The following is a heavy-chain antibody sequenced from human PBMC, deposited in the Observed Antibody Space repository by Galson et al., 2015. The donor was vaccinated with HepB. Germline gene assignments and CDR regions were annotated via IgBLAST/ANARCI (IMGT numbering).Heavy chain of an antibody. V-gene: IGHV5-51*01. CDR2: IYPADSDT. D-gene: IGHD2/OR15-2a*01. J-gene: IGHJ4*02. Sequence: QSGAEMKKPGESLKISCRGSGYNFNNYWIAWVRQMPGKGLEWMGIIYPADSDTKYSPSFEGQITISADKCSSTAYLQWSSLKASDTATSYCARRGANCNGEHWYDEGGADFWCQGTLGIVAS. CDR1: GYNFNNYW. CDR3: ARRGANCNGEHWYDEGGADF.